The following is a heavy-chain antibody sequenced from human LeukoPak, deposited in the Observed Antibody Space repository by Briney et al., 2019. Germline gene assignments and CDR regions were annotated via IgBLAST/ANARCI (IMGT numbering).Heavy chain of an antibody. CDR2: VIPIFGTA. V-gene: IGHV1-69*05. CDR1: GGTFSSYA. J-gene: IGHJ5*02. Sequence: SVKLSCKASGGTFSSYAISWVRQAPGPGLEWMGGVIPIFGTANYAQKFQGRVTITTDESTSTAYMELSSLRSEDTAVYYCARVTTVTTFDPWGQGTLVTVSS. CDR3: ARVTTVTTFDP. D-gene: IGHD4-17*01.